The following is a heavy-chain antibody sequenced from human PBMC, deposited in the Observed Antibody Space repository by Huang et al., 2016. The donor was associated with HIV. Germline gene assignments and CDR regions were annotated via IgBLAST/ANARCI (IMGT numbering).Heavy chain of an antibody. J-gene: IGHJ4*02. CDR3: ASQHIGAAATWF. V-gene: IGHV4-39*01. D-gene: IGHD6-13*01. Sequence: QLQLQESGPGQVKPSENLSLTCTVSGDFISRTNYYWGWIRQSPGKGLAWVGSVAQSGSTNYNPSLKSRVTSSVDTSRNQFSLRLNSVTAADTAVYYCASQHIGAAATWFWGRGTQVAVSS. CDR2: VAQSGST. CDR1: GDFISRTNYY.